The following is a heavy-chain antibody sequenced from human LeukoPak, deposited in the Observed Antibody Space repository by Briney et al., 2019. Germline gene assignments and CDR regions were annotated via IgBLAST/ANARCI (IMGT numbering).Heavy chain of an antibody. CDR2: IYYSGST. V-gene: IGHV4-31*03. CDR1: GGSISSGGYY. CDR3: ARDLGSGSYYNGDAFDI. D-gene: IGHD3-10*01. J-gene: IGHJ3*02. Sequence: SQTLSLTCTVSGGSISSGGYYWSWIRQHPGKGLEWIEYIYYSGSTYYNPSLKSRVTISVDTSKNQFSLKLSSVTAADTAVYYCARDLGSGSYYNGDAFDIWGQGTMVTVSS.